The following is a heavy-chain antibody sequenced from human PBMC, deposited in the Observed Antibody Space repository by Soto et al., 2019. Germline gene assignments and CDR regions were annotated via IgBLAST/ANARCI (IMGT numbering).Heavy chain of an antibody. V-gene: IGHV3-23*01. J-gene: IGHJ5*02. CDR3: ARHTFFGGALAEDWFYP. CDR2: ISGSGGST. D-gene: IGHD3-3*01. CDR1: GFTFSSYA. Sequence: EVQLLESGGGLVQPGGSLRLSCTASGFTFSSYAMSWVRQAPEKGLEWVSAISGSGGSTYYADSEKSPFNISTDNSKITLYLHMNSLRAKDTDVYYCARHTFFGGALAEDWFYPCGQGTLVTVSS.